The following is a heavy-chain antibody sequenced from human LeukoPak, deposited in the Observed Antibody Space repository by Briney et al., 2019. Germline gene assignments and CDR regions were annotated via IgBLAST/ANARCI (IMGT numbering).Heavy chain of an antibody. CDR1: GFTFSSYS. CDR3: ARDPRTVRI. CDR2: ISSSSSYI. V-gene: IGHV3-21*01. Sequence: GGSLRLSCAASGFTFSSYSMNWVRQAPGKGLEWVSSISSSSSYIYYVETVKGRFTISRDNARNSLYLQMNSLRAEDTAVYYCARDPRTVRIWGQGTLVTVSS. D-gene: IGHD1-1*01. J-gene: IGHJ4*02.